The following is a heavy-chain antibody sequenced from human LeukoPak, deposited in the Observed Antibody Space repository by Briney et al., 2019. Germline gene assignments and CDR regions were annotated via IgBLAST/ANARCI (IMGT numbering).Heavy chain of an antibody. J-gene: IGHJ4*02. Sequence: PSETLSLTCAVSGGSISSSSYYWGWIRQPPGKGLEWIGSIYYSGSTYYNPSLKSRVTISVDTSKNQFSLKLSSVTAADTAVYYCARVIGIKGWLHADYWGQGTLVTVSS. CDR2: IYYSGST. D-gene: IGHD5-24*01. CDR1: GGSISSSSYY. CDR3: ARVIGIKGWLHADY. V-gene: IGHV4-39*07.